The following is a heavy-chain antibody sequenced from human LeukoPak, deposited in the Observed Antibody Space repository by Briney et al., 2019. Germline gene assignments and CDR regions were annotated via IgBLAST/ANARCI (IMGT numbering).Heavy chain of an antibody. CDR2: IVVGSGNT. V-gene: IGHV1-58*01. J-gene: IGHJ5*02. CDR1: GFTFTSSA. D-gene: IGHD3-10*01. CDR3: AADLATTLLWFGELGNWFDP. Sequence: SVKVSCKASGFTFTSSAVQWVRQARGQRLEWIGWIVVGSGNTNYAQKFQERVTITRDMSTSTAYVELSSLRSEDTAVYYCAADLATTLLWFGELGNWFDPWGQGTLVTVSS.